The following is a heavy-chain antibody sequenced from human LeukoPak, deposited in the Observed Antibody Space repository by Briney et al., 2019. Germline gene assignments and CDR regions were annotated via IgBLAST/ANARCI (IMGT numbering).Heavy chain of an antibody. V-gene: IGHV3-74*01. CDR1: GFSFSSYW. CDR2: IKTDGSSLDGSST. CDR3: VRGALYMYYFDY. J-gene: IGHJ4*02. Sequence: GGSLRLSCAASGFSFSSYWMHWVRQAPGKGLVWVSRIKTDGSSLDGSSTNYADSVEGRFTISRDNAKNTVYLHLNSLRVEDTAVYYCVRGALYMYYFDYWGQGTLVTVSS. D-gene: IGHD3-10*01.